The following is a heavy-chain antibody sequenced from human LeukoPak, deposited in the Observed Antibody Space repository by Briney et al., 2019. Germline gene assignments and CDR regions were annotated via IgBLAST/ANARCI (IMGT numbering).Heavy chain of an antibody. CDR2: INPNSGVT. J-gene: IGHJ5*02. V-gene: IGHV1-2*02. Sequence: ASVKVSCKASGYTFTGYYIHWVRQAPGQGLEWRGWINPNSGVTNYAQKFQGRVTMTRDTAIMTAYMELSKLKYDDTAVYYCARDVKVGFVPRGFGPWGQGTLVTVSS. CDR1: GYTFTGYY. D-gene: IGHD3-3*01. CDR3: ARDVKVGFVPRGFGP.